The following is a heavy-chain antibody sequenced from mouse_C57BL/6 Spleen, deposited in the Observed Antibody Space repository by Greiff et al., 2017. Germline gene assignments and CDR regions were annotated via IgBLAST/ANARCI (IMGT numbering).Heavy chain of an antibody. V-gene: IGHV1-63*01. D-gene: IGHD2-10*01. CDR2: IYPGGGYT. CDR3: ARRGTPTHWYVGV. J-gene: IGHJ1*03. Sequence: VQLQQSGAELVRPGTSVKMSCKASGYTFTNYWIGWAKQRPGHGLEWIGDIYPGGGYTNYNEKFKGKATLTADKSSSTAYMQCSSLTSEDSAISYCARRGTPTHWYVGVWGTGTTVTVSS. CDR1: GYTFTNYW.